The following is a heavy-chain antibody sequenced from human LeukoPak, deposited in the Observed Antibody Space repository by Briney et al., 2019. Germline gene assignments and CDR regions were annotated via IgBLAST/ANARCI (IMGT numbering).Heavy chain of an antibody. V-gene: IGHV4-39*07. Sequence: SETLSLTCTVSGGSISSSSYYWGWLRQPPGKGLEWIGSIYYSGSTYYNASLKSRVTISVDTSKNQFSLKLSSVTAADTAVYYCARVAARVLGTEYNWFDPWGQGTLVTVSS. J-gene: IGHJ5*02. CDR2: IYYSGST. CDR1: GGSISSSSYY. CDR3: ARVAARVLGTEYNWFDP. D-gene: IGHD6-6*01.